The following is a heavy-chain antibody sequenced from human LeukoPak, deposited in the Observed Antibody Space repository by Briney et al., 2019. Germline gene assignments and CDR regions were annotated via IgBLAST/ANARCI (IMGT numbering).Heavy chain of an antibody. J-gene: IGHJ4*02. CDR2: ISPHSHTT. V-gene: IGHV1-18*01. D-gene: IGHD3-10*02. CDR3: ARGQTMYY. CDR1: GYTFNNFF. Sequence: ASVTVSCKASGYTFNNFFISWVRQAPGQGLEWVGWISPHSHTTHYAEKFQGRVTMTTDTSTTTDYMELRSLRSDDTAVYFCARGQTMYYWGQGTPVTVSS.